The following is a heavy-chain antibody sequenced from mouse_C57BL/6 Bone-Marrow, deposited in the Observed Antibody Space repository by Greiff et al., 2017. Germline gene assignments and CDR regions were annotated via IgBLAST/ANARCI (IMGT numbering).Heavy chain of an antibody. V-gene: IGHV5-6*01. CDR3: ASEGGFDY. J-gene: IGHJ2*01. CDR2: ISSGGSST. Sequence: EVKLVESGGDLVKPGGSLKLSCAASGFTFSSYGMSWVRQTPDKRLEWVATISSGGSSTYYPDSVKGRFTISRDNAKNTLYLQMSSLKSEDTAMYYCASEGGFDYWGQCTTLTVSS. CDR1: GFTFSSYG.